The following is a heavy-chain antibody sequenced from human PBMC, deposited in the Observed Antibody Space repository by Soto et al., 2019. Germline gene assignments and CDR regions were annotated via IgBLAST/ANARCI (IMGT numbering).Heavy chain of an antibody. CDR3: AKNYYGSGSYYIAY. CDR1: GFTFSSYA. D-gene: IGHD3-10*01. Sequence: EVQLLESGGGLVQPGGSLRLSCAASGFTFSSYAMSWVRQAPGKGLEWVSAISGSGGSTYYADYVKGRFTIARDNSKNALYLQMNSLRAEDTAVYYCAKNYYGSGSYYIAYWGQGTMVTVTS. CDR2: ISGSGGST. V-gene: IGHV3-23*01. J-gene: IGHJ4*02.